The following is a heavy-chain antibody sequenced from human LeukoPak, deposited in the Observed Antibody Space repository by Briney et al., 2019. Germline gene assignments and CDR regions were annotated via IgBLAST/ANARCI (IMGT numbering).Heavy chain of an antibody. CDR2: INPNSGGT. V-gene: IGHV1-2*06. D-gene: IGHD4-17*01. CDR3: ARDIVGDDYGADSY. Sequence: ASVKVSCKATGYTFTVYYMHWVRQAPGQGLEWMGRINPNSGGTNYAQKFQGRVTMPRDTSISPAYMELSRLRSDDTAVYYCARDIVGDDYGADSYWGQGTLVTVSS. CDR1: GYTFTVYY. J-gene: IGHJ4*02.